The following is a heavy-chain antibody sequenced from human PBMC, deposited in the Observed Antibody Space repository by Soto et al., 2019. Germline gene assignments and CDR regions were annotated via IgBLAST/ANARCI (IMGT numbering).Heavy chain of an antibody. Sequence: ASVKVSCKASGYTFTTYGITWVRQAPGQGLEWMGWISAYDGSINYAQKLQGRVSMTTDSSTSTAYLDLRSLRSDDTAVYYCARDPASTYSTSSFDFWGQGTLVTSPQ. CDR3: ARDPASTYSTSSFDF. D-gene: IGHD2-8*01. J-gene: IGHJ4*02. CDR1: GYTFTTYG. CDR2: ISAYDGSI. V-gene: IGHV1-18*04.